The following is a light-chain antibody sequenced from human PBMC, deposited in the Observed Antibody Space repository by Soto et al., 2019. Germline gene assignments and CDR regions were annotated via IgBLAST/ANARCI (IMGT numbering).Light chain of an antibody. CDR2: GNN. J-gene: IGLJ1*01. Sequence: VLTQPPSVSGAPGQRVTISCTGSSSNIGAGYDVHWYQQLPGKAPKLLIYGNNNRPSGVPDRFSGSKSGTSASLAITGLRADDEADYYCQSYASSLSANVVFGTGTKVTVL. CDR1: SSNIGAGYD. V-gene: IGLV1-40*01. CDR3: QSYASSLSANVV.